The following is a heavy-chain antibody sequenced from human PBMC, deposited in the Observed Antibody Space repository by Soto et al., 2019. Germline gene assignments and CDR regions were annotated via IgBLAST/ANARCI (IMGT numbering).Heavy chain of an antibody. V-gene: IGHV4-31*03. CDR2: IYYSGST. CDR3: ARAKKGIAAAENWFDP. J-gene: IGHJ5*02. D-gene: IGHD6-13*01. CDR1: GGSISSGGYY. Sequence: SETLSLTCTVSGGSISSGGYYWSWVRQHPGKGLEWIGYIYYSGSTYYNPSLKSRVTISVDTSKNQFSLKLSSVTAADTAVYYCARAKKGIAAAENWFDPWGQGTLVTVSS.